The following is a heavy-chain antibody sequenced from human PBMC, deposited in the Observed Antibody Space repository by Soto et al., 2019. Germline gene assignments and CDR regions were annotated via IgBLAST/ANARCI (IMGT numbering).Heavy chain of an antibody. J-gene: IGHJ3*02. CDR3: ARVLGYCSGPLCALDI. V-gene: IGHV1-8*01. CDR1: GYAFTSYD. CDR2: MNPNSGNT. Sequence: ASVKVSCKAAGYAFTSYDINLVRQATGQGLEWMGWMNPNSGNTGYAQKFQGRVTMTRNTSISTAYMELSSLRSEDTAVYYCARVLGYCSGPLCALDIWGQGTMVTVSS. D-gene: IGHD2-15*01.